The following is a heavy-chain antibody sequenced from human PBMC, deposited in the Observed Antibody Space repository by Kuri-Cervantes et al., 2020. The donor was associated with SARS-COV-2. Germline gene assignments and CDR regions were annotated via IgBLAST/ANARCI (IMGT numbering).Heavy chain of an antibody. Sequence: GGSLRLSCAASGFTFSSYGMHWVRQAPGKGLEWVAVISYDGSNKYYADSVKGRFTISRDNSKNTLYLQINSLRAEDTAVYYCAKDKGNGDYVWGSYRFARPHDPYYFDYWGQGTLVTVSS. CDR2: ISYDGSNK. D-gene: IGHD3-16*02. J-gene: IGHJ4*02. V-gene: IGHV3-30*18. CDR3: AKDKGNGDYVWGSYRFARPHDPYYFDY. CDR1: GFTFSSYG.